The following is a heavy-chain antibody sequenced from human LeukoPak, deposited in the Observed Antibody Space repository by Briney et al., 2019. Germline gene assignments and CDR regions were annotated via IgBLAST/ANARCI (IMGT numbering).Heavy chain of an antibody. J-gene: IGHJ4*02. CDR3: AKVRVGYSYGSEAGFFDY. CDR1: GFTFSSYG. CDR2: ISYDGSNK. Sequence: QAGGSLRLSCAASGFTFSSYGMHWVRQAPGKGLEWVAVISYDGSNKYYADSVKGRFTIYRDNSKNTLYLQMNNLRAEDTAVYYCAKVRVGYSYGSEAGFFDYWGQGTLVTVSS. V-gene: IGHV3-30*18. D-gene: IGHD5-18*01.